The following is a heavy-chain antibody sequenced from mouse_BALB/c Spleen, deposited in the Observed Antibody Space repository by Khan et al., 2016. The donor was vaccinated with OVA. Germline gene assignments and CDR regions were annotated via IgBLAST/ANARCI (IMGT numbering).Heavy chain of an antibody. CDR3: LRSLFYYGSAYEGFAY. V-gene: IGHV1S136*01. J-gene: IGHJ3*01. CDR2: ISPNNDGS. D-gene: IGHD1-1*01. CDR1: GYTFTSYV. Sequence: VQLKQSGPELVKPGASVKMSCKASGYTFTSYVMHWVKQKPGQGLEWIGYISPNNDGSKYNEKFRGKATLTSDKSSSTAYMELSSLTSEDSTFYYCLRSLFYYGSAYEGFAYWGQGTLVTVSA.